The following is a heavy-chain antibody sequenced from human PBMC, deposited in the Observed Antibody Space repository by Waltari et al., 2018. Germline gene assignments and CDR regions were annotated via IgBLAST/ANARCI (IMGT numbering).Heavy chain of an antibody. CDR3: ARIVVPAYYYYYMDV. J-gene: IGHJ6*03. D-gene: IGHD2-2*01. V-gene: IGHV4-39*07. CDR1: GGSISSSSYY. CDR2: IYYSGST. Sequence: QLQLQESGPGLVKPSETLSLTCTVSGGSISSSSYYWGWIRQPPGKGLEWSVNIYYSGSTYTNPALKGRVTMSVATSKNQFSLTLSSVTAAATAVYYCARIVVPAYYYYYMDVWGKGTTVTISS.